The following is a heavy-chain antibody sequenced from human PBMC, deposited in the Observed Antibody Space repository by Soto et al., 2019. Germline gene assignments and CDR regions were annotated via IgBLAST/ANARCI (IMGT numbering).Heavy chain of an antibody. D-gene: IGHD1-1*01. CDR2: MFHSGST. Sequence: QVQLQESGPGLVKPSGTLSLTCVVSGASISDSHWWTWVRQPPGKGLEWIGEMFHSGSTNYNPTLKSRFTISIDKSRDQFSLNLNSVASADTAVYYCAKNNDDAIDAWGQGTTVNVSS. J-gene: IGHJ6*02. CDR1: GASISDSHW. V-gene: IGHV4-4*02. CDR3: AKNNDDAIDA.